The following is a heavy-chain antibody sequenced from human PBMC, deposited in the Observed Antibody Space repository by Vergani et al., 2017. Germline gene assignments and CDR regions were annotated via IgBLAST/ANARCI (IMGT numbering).Heavy chain of an antibody. Sequence: VQLVESGGGVVQPGRPLRLSCAASGFTFDDYAMHWVRQAPGKGLEWVSGINWNSDSIAYADSVKGRFTISRDNAKNSLYLQMNSLRAEDTALYYCVKDIAASGNYWYFDLWGRGTLVTVSS. CDR1: GFTFDDYA. CDR2: INWNSDSI. J-gene: IGHJ2*01. D-gene: IGHD6-13*01. CDR3: VKDIAASGNYWYFDL. V-gene: IGHV3-9*01.